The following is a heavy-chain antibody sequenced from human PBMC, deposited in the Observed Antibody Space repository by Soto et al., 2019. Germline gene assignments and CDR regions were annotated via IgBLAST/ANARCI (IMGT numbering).Heavy chain of an antibody. CDR1: SGSISSSSYY. J-gene: IGHJ4*02. D-gene: IGHD2-15*01. Sequence: SETLSLTCTVSSGSISSSSYYWGWIRQPPGKGLEWIGSIYYSGSTYYNPSLKSRVTISVDTSKNQFSLKLSSVTAADTAVYYCARQADIVVVVAATNFDYWGQGTLVTVSS. CDR3: ARQADIVVVVAATNFDY. V-gene: IGHV4-39*01. CDR2: IYYSGST.